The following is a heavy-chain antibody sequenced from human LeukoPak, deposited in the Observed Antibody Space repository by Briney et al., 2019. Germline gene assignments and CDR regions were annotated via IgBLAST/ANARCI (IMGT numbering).Heavy chain of an antibody. CDR2: IRGNSNNI. CDR3: AKDQRQSEVGQVGIVVT. D-gene: IGHD1-26*01. CDR1: GVIFNNDA. V-gene: IGHV3-23*01. Sequence: GGSLRLSCTRSGVIFNNDAMKWGRQAPGKGLEWRSTIRGNSNNIYYADSAKGRFTIARDNSQKIGYLQMRNLRAHDTAIYYSAKDQRQSEVGQVGIVVTWGQGSLVTVSS. J-gene: IGHJ4*02.